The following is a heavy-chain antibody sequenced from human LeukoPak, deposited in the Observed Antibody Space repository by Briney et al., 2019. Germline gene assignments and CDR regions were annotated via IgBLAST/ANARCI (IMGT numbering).Heavy chain of an antibody. CDR2: IYHSGST. Sequence: PSETLSLTCAVSGGSISSGGYSWGWIRQPPGKGPEWIGYIYHSGSTYYNPSLKSRVTISVDRSKNQYSLKLSSVTAADTAVYYCARAPYYYGMDVWGKGTTVTVSS. J-gene: IGHJ6*04. CDR1: GGSISSGGYS. V-gene: IGHV4-30-2*01. CDR3: ARAPYYYGMDV.